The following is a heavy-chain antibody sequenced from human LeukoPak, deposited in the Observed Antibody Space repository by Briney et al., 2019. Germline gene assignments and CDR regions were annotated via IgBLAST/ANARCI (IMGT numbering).Heavy chain of an antibody. Sequence: SETLSLTCTVSGGSISSGGYYWSWIRQHPGKGLEWIGYIYYSGCTYYNPSLKSRVTISVDTSKNQFPLKLSSVTAADTAVYYCAGQLWLSRGSFDYWGQGTLVTVSS. CDR2: IYYSGCT. CDR3: AGQLWLSRGSFDY. D-gene: IGHD3-10*01. CDR1: GGSISSGGYY. V-gene: IGHV4-31*03. J-gene: IGHJ4*02.